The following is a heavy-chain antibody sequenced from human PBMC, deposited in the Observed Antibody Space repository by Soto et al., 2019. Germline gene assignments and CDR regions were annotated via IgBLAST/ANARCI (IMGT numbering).Heavy chain of an antibody. V-gene: IGHV4-61*05. Sequence: SETLSLTCTVSGGSISSSSYYWGWIRQPPGKGLEWVGYIYYSGSTKYNPSLKSRVTISVDTSKNQFSLKLNSVTAADTAVYYCARVPDVWGQGTTVTVSS. D-gene: IGHD2-2*01. CDR1: GGSISSSSYY. J-gene: IGHJ6*02. CDR3: ARVPDV. CDR2: IYYSGST.